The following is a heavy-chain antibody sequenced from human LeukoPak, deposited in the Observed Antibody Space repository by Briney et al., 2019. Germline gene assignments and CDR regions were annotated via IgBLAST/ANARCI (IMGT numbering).Heavy chain of an antibody. V-gene: IGHV1-46*01. CDR1: GYTFTSYY. CDR3: ARRIYGDYDYYGMDV. D-gene: IGHD4-17*01. J-gene: IGHJ6*02. Sequence: ASVKVSCKASGYTFTSYYMHWVRQAPGQGLEWMGIINPSGGSTSYAQKFQGRVTITADESTSTAYMELSSLRSEDTAVYYCARRIYGDYDYYGMDVWGQGTTVTVSS. CDR2: INPSGGST.